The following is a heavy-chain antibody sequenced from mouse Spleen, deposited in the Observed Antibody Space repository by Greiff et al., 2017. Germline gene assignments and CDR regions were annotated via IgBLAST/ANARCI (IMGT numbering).Heavy chain of an antibody. V-gene: IGHV5-16*01. D-gene: IGHD2-1*01. CDR3: ARDLPYYAMDY. J-gene: IGHJ4*01. Sequence: LVESEGGLVQPGSSMKLSCTASGFTFSDYYMAWVRQVPEKGLEWVANINYDGSSTYYLDSLKSRFIISRDNAKNILYLQMSSLKSEDTATYYCARDLPYYAMDYWGQGTSVTVSS. CDR1: GFTFSDYY. CDR2: INYDGSST.